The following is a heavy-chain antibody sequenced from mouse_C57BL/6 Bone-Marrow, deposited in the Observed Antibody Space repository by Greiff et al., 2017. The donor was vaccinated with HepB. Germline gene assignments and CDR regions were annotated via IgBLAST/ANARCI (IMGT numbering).Heavy chain of an antibody. CDR3: ARMAHY. J-gene: IGHJ2*01. V-gene: IGHV1-42*01. CDR2: INPSTGGT. Sequence: EVKLQESGPELVKPGASVKISCKASGYSFTGYYMNWVKQSPEKSLEWIGEINPSTGGTTYNQKFKAKATLTVDKSSSTAYMQLKSLTSEDSAVYYCARMAHYWGQGTTLTVSS. CDR1: GYSFTGYY.